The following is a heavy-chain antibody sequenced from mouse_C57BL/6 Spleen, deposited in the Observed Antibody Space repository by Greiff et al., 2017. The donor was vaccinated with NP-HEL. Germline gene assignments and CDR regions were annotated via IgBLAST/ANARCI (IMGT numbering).Heavy chain of an antibody. J-gene: IGHJ1*03. Sequence: QVQLKQPGAELVKPGASVKMSCKASGYTFTSYWITWVKQRPGQGLEWIGDIYPGSGSTNYNEKFKSKATLTVDTSSSTAYMQLSSLTSEDSAVYYCAREGITTVAAGYFDVWGTGTTVTVSS. V-gene: IGHV1-55*01. CDR3: AREGITTVAAGYFDV. CDR1: GYTFTSYW. CDR2: IYPGSGST. D-gene: IGHD1-1*01.